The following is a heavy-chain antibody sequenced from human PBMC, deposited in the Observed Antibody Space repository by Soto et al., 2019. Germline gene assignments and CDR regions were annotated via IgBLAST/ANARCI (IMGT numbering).Heavy chain of an antibody. D-gene: IGHD3-10*01. J-gene: IGHJ4*02. V-gene: IGHV3-74*01. Sequence: GGSLRLSCAASGFYFSGDWMHWVRHVPGRGLEWVCCINTDGSSTLYADAVKGRFTISRDNAKNKLDLQMSSLRAADTAVYYCVRAAARGDSWGQGTQVTVSS. CDR3: VRAAARGDS. CDR2: INTDGSST. CDR1: GFYFSGDW.